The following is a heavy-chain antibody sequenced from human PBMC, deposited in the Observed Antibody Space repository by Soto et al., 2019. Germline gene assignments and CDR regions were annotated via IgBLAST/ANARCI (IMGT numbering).Heavy chain of an antibody. Sequence: SETLSLTCTVSGGSISSSSYYWGWIRQPPGKGLEWIGSIYYSGSTYYNPSLKSRVTISVDTSKNQFSLKLSSVTAADTAVYYCASSVGYSSSSVFPYYYYGMDVWGQGTTVTVSS. V-gene: IGHV4-39*01. CDR3: ASSVGYSSSSVFPYYYYGMDV. CDR1: GGSISSSSYY. CDR2: IYYSGST. J-gene: IGHJ6*02. D-gene: IGHD6-6*01.